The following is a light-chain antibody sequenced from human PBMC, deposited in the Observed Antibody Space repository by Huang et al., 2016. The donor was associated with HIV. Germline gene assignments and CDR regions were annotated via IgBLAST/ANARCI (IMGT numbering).Light chain of an antibody. CDR1: QSVTNNY. CDR3: QQYGGSPRT. CDR2: GAS. J-gene: IGKJ2*01. V-gene: IGKV3-20*01. Sequence: DIVLTQSPGTLSLSPGERATLSCRASQSVTNNYLAWYQQKPGQAPRLVIYGASSSATGIPDRFSGSGSGTDFTLTISRLEPDDFVVYYCQQYGGSPRTFGQGTKLEIK.